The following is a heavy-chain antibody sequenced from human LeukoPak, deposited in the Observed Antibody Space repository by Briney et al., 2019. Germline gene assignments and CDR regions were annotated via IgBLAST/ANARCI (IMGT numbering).Heavy chain of an antibody. CDR3: ARSPLLWFGEDYYMDV. J-gene: IGHJ6*03. CDR1: VFTFISYS. CDR2: ISSSSSYI. D-gene: IGHD3-10*01. V-gene: IGHV3-21*01. Sequence: GWSLRLSCAASVFTFISYSMNWVRQAPGKGLEWVSSISSSSSYIYYADSVKGRFTISRDNAKNSLYLQMNSLRAEDTAVYYCARSPLLWFGEDYYMDVWGKGTTVTVSS.